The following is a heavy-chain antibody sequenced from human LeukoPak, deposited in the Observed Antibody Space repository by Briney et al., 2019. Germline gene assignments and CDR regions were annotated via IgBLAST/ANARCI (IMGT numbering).Heavy chain of an antibody. J-gene: IGHJ6*03. D-gene: IGHD4-11*01. CDR3: ARGRSRIHTYYSNYGFVSYYYMDV. Sequence: SETLSLTCAVYGGSFSGYYWSWIRQPPGKGLEWIGEINHSGSTNYNPSLKSRVTISVDTSKNQFSLKLSSVTAADTAVYYCARGRSRIHTYYSNYGFVSYYYMDVWGKGTMVTVSS. CDR1: GGSFSGYY. CDR2: INHSGST. V-gene: IGHV4-34*01.